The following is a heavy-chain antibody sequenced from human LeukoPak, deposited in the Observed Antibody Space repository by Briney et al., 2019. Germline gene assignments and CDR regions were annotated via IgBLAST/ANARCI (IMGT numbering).Heavy chain of an antibody. V-gene: IGHV4-59*01. Sequence: PSETLSLTCTVSGGSIRSYYWNWIRQPPGKGLEWIGYINYRRNTNYNPSLKSRVTISVDTSENQFSLKLSSVTDSYATVCYCTREARYCSGGSCYPIWGQGTTVTVSS. CDR3: TREARYCSGGSCYPI. CDR1: GGSIRSYY. J-gene: IGHJ6*02. CDR2: INYRRNT. D-gene: IGHD2-15*01.